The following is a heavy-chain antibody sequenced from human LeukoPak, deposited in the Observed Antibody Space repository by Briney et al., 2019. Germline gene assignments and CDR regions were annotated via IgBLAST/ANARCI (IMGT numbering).Heavy chain of an antibody. CDR2: INPRDGTT. CDR3: ARGADQEFDF. CDR1: GHTFNKHL. V-gene: IGHV1-46*02. Sequence: SEKLFYKSSGHTFNKHLIHWVRQAPGQGLEWMGMINPRDGTTRTLQKFQGRVTMTRDTSTSTLYMGLSSLRSEDTATYFCARGADQEFDFWGQGTLVTVSS. J-gene: IGHJ4*02.